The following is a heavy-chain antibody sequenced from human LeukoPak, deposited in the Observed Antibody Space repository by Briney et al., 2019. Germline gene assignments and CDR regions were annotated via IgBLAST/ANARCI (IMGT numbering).Heavy chain of an antibody. V-gene: IGHV4-59*01. J-gene: IGHJ4*02. CDR3: ARGVYIAAAHYAY. CDR2: IYYSGTT. Sequence: PSETLSLTCTVSGGSISSYYWSWIRQPPGKGLEWIWYIYYSGTTNYNPSLKSRVTISVDTSKNQFSLKLSSVTAADTAVYYCARGVYIAAAHYAYWGQGTLVTVSS. D-gene: IGHD6-13*01. CDR1: GGSISSYY.